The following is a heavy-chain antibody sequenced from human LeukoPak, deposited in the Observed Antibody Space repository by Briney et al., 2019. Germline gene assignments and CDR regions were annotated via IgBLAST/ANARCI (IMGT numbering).Heavy chain of an antibody. V-gene: IGHV4-34*01. D-gene: IGHD3-22*01. CDR1: GGSFSGYY. CDR2: INHSGST. CDR3: ARGGYSSGWPTYYYDSSGYSFFDY. J-gene: IGHJ4*02. Sequence: SETLSLTCAVYGGSFSGYYWSWIRQPPGKGLEWIGEINHSGSTNYNPSLKSRVTISVDTSKNQFSLELSSVTAADTAVYYCARGGYSSGWPTYYYDSSGYSFFDYWGQGTLVTVSS.